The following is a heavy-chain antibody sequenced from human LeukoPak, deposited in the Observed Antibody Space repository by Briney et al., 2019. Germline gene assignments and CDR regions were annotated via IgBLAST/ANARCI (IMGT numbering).Heavy chain of an antibody. CDR2: ISGSGGST. J-gene: IGHJ4*02. D-gene: IGHD3-22*01. Sequence: GGSLRLSCAASGFTFSSYWMHWVRQAPGKGLVWVSAISGSGGSTYYADSVKGRFTISRDNSKNTLYLQMNSLRAEDTAVYYCAKDSSITMIVTLLFDYWGQGTLVTVSS. CDR3: AKDSSITMIVTLLFDY. CDR1: GFTFSSYW. V-gene: IGHV3-23*01.